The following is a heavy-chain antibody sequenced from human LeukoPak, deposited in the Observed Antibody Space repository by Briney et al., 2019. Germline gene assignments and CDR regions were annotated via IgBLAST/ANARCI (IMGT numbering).Heavy chain of an antibody. D-gene: IGHD6-19*01. CDR2: IYYSGST. CDR3: ARDPHGSSGWYDY. Sequence: PSETLSLTCTVSGGSISSSSYYWGWIRQPPGKGLEWIGSIYYSGSTYYNPSLKSRVTISVDTSKNQFSLELSSVTAADTAVYYCARDPHGSSGWYDYWGQGILVTVSS. CDR1: GGSISSSSYY. J-gene: IGHJ4*02. V-gene: IGHV4-39*02.